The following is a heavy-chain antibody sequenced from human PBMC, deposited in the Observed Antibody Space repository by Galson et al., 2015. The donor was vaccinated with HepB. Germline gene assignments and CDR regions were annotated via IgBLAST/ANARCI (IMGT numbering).Heavy chain of an antibody. J-gene: IGHJ6*03. CDR2: INPNSGGT. D-gene: IGHD6-6*01. V-gene: IGHV1-2*06. Sequence: SVKVSCKASGYTFTGHYMHWVRQAPGQGLEWMGRINPNSGGTNYAQKFQGRVTMTRDTSISTAYMELSRLRSDDTAVYYCARESIAARRYYYYYMDVWGKGTTVTVSS. CDR3: ARESIAARRYYYYYMDV. CDR1: GYTFTGHY.